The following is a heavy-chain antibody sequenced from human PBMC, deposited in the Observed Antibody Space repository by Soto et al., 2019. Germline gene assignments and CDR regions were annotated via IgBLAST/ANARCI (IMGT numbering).Heavy chain of an antibody. D-gene: IGHD4-17*01. CDR2: ISGSGGST. Sequence: AGGSLRLSCAASGFTFSNYAMSWVRQAPGKGLEWVSTISGSGGSTYYADSVKGRFTISRDTSKNTLFLQMNSLRAEDTAVYYCAKDRYGDYGGIDYWGQGTMVTVSS. CDR3: AKDRYGDYGGIDY. J-gene: IGHJ4*02. V-gene: IGHV3-23*01. CDR1: GFTFSNYA.